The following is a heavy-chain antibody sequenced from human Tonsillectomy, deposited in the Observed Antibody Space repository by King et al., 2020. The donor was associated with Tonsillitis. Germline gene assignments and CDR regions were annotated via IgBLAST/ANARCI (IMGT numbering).Heavy chain of an antibody. Sequence: VQLVESGGGVVQPGRSLRLSCAASGFTFSNYGMHWVCQAPGKGLEWVSFISFDGGNKYYADSVKGRFTISRDNSKKTLYLQMNSLRGEDTAVYYCAKVGYYFWRGYFYSVDYWGQGTLVTASS. CDR3: AKVGYYFWRGYFYSVDY. CDR1: GFTFSNYG. J-gene: IGHJ4*02. D-gene: IGHD3-3*01. CDR2: ISFDGGNK. V-gene: IGHV3-30*18.